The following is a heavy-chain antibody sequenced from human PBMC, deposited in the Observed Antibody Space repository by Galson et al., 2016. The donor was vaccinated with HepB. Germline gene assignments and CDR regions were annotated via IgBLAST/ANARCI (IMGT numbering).Heavy chain of an antibody. Sequence: SVKVSCKASGGTFSSHAFNWVRQAPGRGLEWMGGIIPLFGTVNYAPKSQGRVTITADESTTTVFMELSSLRSDDTAVYYCAIISGSYFDHWGQGTLVTVSS. V-gene: IGHV1-69*13. D-gene: IGHD1-20*01. J-gene: IGHJ4*02. CDR1: GGTFSSHA. CDR2: IIPLFGTV. CDR3: AIISGSYFDH.